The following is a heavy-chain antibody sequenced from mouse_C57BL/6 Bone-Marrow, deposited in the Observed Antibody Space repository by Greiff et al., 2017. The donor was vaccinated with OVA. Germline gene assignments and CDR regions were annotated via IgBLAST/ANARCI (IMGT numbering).Heavy chain of an antibody. D-gene: IGHD2-3*01. CDR1: GYTFTSYW. Sequence: QVQLQQPGAELVKPGASVKLSCKASGYTFTSYWMHWVKQRPGQGLEWIGMIHPNSGSTNYNEKFKSKATLTVDKSSSTAYMQLSSLTSEDSAVYYCARYYGYYWSDFDDWGKGTTLTVSS. J-gene: IGHJ2*01. CDR2: IHPNSGST. V-gene: IGHV1-64*01. CDR3: ARYYGYYWSDFDD.